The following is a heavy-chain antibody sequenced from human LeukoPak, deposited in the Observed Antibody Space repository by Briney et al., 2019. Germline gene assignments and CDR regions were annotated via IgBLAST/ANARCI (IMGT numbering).Heavy chain of an antibody. CDR3: ARGPFGVVTFFDY. CDR2: IIPIFGTA. Sequence: VASVKVSCKASGGTFSSYAISWVRQAPGQGLEWMGGIIPIFGTANYAQKFQGRVTITTDESTSTAYMELSSLRSEDTAVYYCARGPFGVVTFFDYWGQGTLVTVSS. V-gene: IGHV1-69*05. CDR1: GGTFSSYA. D-gene: IGHD3-3*01. J-gene: IGHJ4*02.